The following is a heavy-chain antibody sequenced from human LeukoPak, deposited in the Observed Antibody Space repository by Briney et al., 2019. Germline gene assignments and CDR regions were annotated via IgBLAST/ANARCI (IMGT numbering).Heavy chain of an antibody. D-gene: IGHD2-15*01. V-gene: IGHV3-20*04. Sequence: GGPLRLSCAASGFTFDDYGMSWVRQDPGKGLEWVSGINWNGGSTGYADSVKGRFTISRDNAKNSLYLQMNSLRAEDTALYYCARGFGYCSGGSCYAEYFQHWGQGTLVTVSS. CDR3: ARGFGYCSGGSCYAEYFQH. CDR2: INWNGGST. J-gene: IGHJ1*01. CDR1: GFTFDDYG.